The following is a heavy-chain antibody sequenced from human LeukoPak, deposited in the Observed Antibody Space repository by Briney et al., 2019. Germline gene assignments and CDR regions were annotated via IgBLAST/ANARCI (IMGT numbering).Heavy chain of an antibody. CDR3: ARDGSSGWSGIDY. CDR1: GFTVSRNY. Sequence: PGGSLRLSCAASGFTVSRNYMSWVRQAPGKGLEWVSVIYRGGSTYYADSVKGRFTISRDNVKNTLYLQMNSLRVEDTAVYYCARDGSSGWSGIDYWGQGTLVTVST. CDR2: IYRGGST. J-gene: IGHJ4*02. V-gene: IGHV3-66*02. D-gene: IGHD6-19*01.